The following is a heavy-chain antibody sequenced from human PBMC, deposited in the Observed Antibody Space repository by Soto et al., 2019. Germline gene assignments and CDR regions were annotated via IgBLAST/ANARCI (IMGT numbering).Heavy chain of an antibody. J-gene: IGHJ6*02. CDR1: GYTFTGYY. D-gene: IGHD2-2*01. Sequence: QVQLVQSGAEVKKPGASVKVSCKASGYTFTGYYMHWVRQAPGQGLEWMGWINPNSGGTNYAQKFQGWVTMTRDTSISTAYMELSRLRSDDTAVYYCARDRGYCSSTSCAPEGGMDVWGQGTTVTVSS. CDR2: INPNSGGT. V-gene: IGHV1-2*04. CDR3: ARDRGYCSSTSCAPEGGMDV.